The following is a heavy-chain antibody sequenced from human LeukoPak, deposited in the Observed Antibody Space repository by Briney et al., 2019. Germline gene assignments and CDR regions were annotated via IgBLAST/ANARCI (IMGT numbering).Heavy chain of an antibody. CDR3: ARDYGGSSPFDY. CDR2: ISSSGSTI. D-gene: IGHD4-23*01. V-gene: IGHV3-48*03. CDR1: GFTFSSYE. Sequence: GGSLRLSCAASGFTFSSYEMNWVRQAPGKGREWVSYISSSGSTIYYADSVKGRFTISRDNAKNSLYLNMNSLRAEDTAVYYCARDYGGSSPFDYWGQGTLVTVSS. J-gene: IGHJ4*02.